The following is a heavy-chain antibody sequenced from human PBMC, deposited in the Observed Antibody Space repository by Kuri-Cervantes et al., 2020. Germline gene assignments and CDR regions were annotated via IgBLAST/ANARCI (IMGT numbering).Heavy chain of an antibody. CDR1: GFTFSDDY. V-gene: IGHV3-11*04. D-gene: IGHD6-19*01. J-gene: IGHJ4*02. CDR3: ARDPSIAVAGRGYFDY. CDR2: ISSSGSTM. Sequence: GGSLRLSCAASGFTFSDDYMSWIRQAPGKGLEWVSYISSSGSTMYYADSVKGRFTISRDNAKNSLYLQMNSLRAEDTAVYYCARDPSIAVAGRGYFDYWGQGTLVTVSS.